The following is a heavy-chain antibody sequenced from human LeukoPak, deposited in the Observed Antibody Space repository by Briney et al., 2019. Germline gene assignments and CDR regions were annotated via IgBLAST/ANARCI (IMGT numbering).Heavy chain of an antibody. Sequence: GRSLRLSCAASGFTFDDYAMHWVRQAPGQGLEGVSGISWNSGNIGYADSVKGRFTISRDNAKNSLYLQMNSLRAEDTALYYCARLDYYYYMDVWGKGTTVTVSS. CDR2: ISWNSGNI. D-gene: IGHD6-6*01. J-gene: IGHJ6*03. CDR1: GFTFDDYA. CDR3: ARLDYYYYMDV. V-gene: IGHV3-9*01.